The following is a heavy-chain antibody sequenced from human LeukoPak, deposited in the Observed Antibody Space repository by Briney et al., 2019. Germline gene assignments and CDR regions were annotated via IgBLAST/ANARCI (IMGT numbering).Heavy chain of an antibody. CDR1: GFAFSSFA. V-gene: IGHV3-30*04. J-gene: IGHJ4*02. D-gene: IGHD3-22*01. CDR2: ISYDGITE. Sequence: PGGSLRLSCAASGFAFSSFAMHWVRQAPGKGLEWVSLISYDGITEDYSDSVKGRFTISRDNFKNTLYLQMNSLRAEDTAVYYCARASSSGYRYFDYWGQGTLVTVSS. CDR3: ARASSSGYRYFDY.